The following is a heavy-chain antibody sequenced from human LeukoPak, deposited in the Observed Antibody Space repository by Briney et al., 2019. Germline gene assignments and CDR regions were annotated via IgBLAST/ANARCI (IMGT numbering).Heavy chain of an antibody. CDR3: AREVQFHIQLWPNYFDY. J-gene: IGHJ4*02. CDR1: GYTLPSHG. D-gene: IGHD5-18*01. CDR2: ISAYNGNT. Sequence: ASVTVSLKGSGYTLPSHGISWVRQAPAQGLEWVGLISAYNGNTNYAQKLQGRVTMTTDTSTSTAYMELRSLRSDDTAVYYCAREVQFHIQLWPNYFDYWGQGTLVTVSS. V-gene: IGHV1-18*04.